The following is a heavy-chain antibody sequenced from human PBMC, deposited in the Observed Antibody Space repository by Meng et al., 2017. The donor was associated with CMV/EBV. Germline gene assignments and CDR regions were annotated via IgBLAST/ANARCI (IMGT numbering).Heavy chain of an antibody. D-gene: IGHD3-3*01. V-gene: IGHV1-2*02. CDR1: GYTFTGYY. CDR2: INPNSGGT. CDR3: ARAATSIYYDFWSGYYISPFLSHYYYYGMDV. Sequence: ASVKVSCKASGYTFTGYYMHWVRQAPGQGLEWMGWINPNSGGTNYAQKFQGRVTMTRDTSISTAYMELSRLRSDDTAVYYCARAATSIYYDFWSGYYISPFLSHYYYYGMDVWGQGTTVTVSS. J-gene: IGHJ6*02.